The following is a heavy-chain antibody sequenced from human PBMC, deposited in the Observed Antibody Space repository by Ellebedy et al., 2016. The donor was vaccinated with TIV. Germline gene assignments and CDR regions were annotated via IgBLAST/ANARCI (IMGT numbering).Heavy chain of an antibody. CDR3: AKLQPYYYDSRGYPAVYFDH. Sequence: PGGSLRLSCAASGFTFSDYYMSWIRQAPGKGLEWVSYISSSSSSTNYADSVKGRFNISRDNSKNSLYLRMNNLRAEDTAVFYCAKLQPYYYDSRGYPAVYFDHWGQGALVNVSS. D-gene: IGHD3-22*01. CDR1: GFTFSDYY. CDR2: ISSSSSST. J-gene: IGHJ4*02. V-gene: IGHV3-11*06.